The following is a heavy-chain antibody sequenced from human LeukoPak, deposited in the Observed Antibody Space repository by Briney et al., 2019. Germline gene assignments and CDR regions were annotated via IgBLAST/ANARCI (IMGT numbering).Heavy chain of an antibody. D-gene: IGHD1-7*01. Sequence: SETLSLTCTVSGGSISSYYWSWIRQPPGKGLEGIGYIYYSGSTNYNPSLKSRVTISVDTSKNQFSLKLSSVTAADTAVYYCARGGTPDWYFDLWGRGTLVTVSS. CDR1: GGSISSYY. V-gene: IGHV4-59*08. J-gene: IGHJ2*01. CDR2: IYYSGST. CDR3: ARGGTPDWYFDL.